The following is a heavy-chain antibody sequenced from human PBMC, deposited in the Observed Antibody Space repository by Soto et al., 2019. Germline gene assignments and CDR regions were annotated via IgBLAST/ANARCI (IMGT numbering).Heavy chain of an antibody. Sequence: GGSLRLSCAASGFTFSSYGIHWVRQAPGKGLEWVAVISYDGSNKYYADSVKGRFTISRDNSKNTLYLQMNSLRAEDTAVYYCAKDSAGRVNYDSSGYSSYFDYWGQGTLVTVSS. CDR2: ISYDGSNK. J-gene: IGHJ4*02. V-gene: IGHV3-30*18. D-gene: IGHD3-22*01. CDR1: GFTFSSYG. CDR3: AKDSAGRVNYDSSGYSSYFDY.